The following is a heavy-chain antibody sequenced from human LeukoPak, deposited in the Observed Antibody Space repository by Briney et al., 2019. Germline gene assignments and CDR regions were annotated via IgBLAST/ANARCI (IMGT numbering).Heavy chain of an antibody. Sequence: PSETLSLTCTVSGGSISSSSYFWGWIRQPPGKGLEWIGSIYYSGSTSYNPSLKSRVTISGDTSKNQFSLKLSSVTAADTAVYYCARQTIFYYYMDVWGKGTTVTVSS. CDR2: IYYSGST. CDR3: ARQTIFYYYMDV. J-gene: IGHJ6*03. V-gene: IGHV4-39*01. CDR1: GGSISSSSYF. D-gene: IGHD4/OR15-4a*01.